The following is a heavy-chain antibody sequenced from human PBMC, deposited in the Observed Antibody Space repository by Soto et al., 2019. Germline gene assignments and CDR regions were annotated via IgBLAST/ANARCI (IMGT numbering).Heavy chain of an antibody. V-gene: IGHV3-23*01. CDR2: ISGSGGST. CDR3: AKVPYDFWSGFFPPLYFDY. CDR1: GFTFSSYV. D-gene: IGHD3-3*01. Sequence: EVQLLESGGGLVQPGGSLRLSCAASGFTFSSYVMSWVRQAPGKGLEWVSGISGSGGSTYYADSVKGRFTISRDNSKNTLYLQMNILRAEDTAVDYCAKVPYDFWSGFFPPLYFDYWGQGTLVTVSS. J-gene: IGHJ4*02.